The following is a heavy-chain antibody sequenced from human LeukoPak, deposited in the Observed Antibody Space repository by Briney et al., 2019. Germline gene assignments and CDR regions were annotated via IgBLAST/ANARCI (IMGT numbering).Heavy chain of an antibody. Sequence: SETLSLTCTVSGASISGSISGGTYYWNWIRQPAGKGLEWIGRMYNGATTINYSPSLKSRVTISVDTSKNQFSLNVTSVTAADTAVYYCARERAETYYYGSGSSYNGCELDCWGQGTLVTVSS. CDR1: GASISGSISGGTYY. CDR2: MYNGATT. J-gene: IGHJ4*02. D-gene: IGHD3-10*01. V-gene: IGHV4-61*02. CDR3: ARERAETYYYGSGSSYNGCELDC.